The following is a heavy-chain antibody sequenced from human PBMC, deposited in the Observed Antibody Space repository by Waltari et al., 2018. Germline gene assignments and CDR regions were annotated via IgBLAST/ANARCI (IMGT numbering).Heavy chain of an antibody. V-gene: IGHV3-74*01. CDR3: ARAGLRVQTQRGCYFDL. D-gene: IGHD4-17*01. CDR2: MKWDGSST. CDR1: GFTFNSYW. Sequence: EVQLVESGGGLVQPGGSLRVSCAASGFTFNSYWMHWVRQAPGKGRVWVARMKWDGSSTTKADAVKGRFPISSDNAKHTLYLQMNSPRAEDTAVYYCARAGLRVQTQRGCYFDLWGRGTLVTVSS. J-gene: IGHJ2*01.